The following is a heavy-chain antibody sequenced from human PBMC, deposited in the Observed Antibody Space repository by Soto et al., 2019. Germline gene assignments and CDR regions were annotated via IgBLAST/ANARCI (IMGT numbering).Heavy chain of an antibody. CDR2: ISAGGDGT. CDR3: ARDCSGGSCFGMDV. D-gene: IGHD2-15*01. V-gene: IGHV3-23*01. J-gene: IGHJ6*02. CDR1: GFPFGNYH. Sequence: PGGSLRLSCEASGFPFGNYHMSWVRQAPGKGLEWVAGISAGGDGTTYADSVKGRFTISRDNSKNTLYLQMNSLRAEDTAVYYCARDCSGGSCFGMDVWGQGTTVTVS.